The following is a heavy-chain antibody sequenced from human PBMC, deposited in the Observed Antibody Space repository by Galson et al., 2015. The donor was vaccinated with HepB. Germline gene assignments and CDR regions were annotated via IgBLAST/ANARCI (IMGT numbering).Heavy chain of an antibody. V-gene: IGHV3-21*01. J-gene: IGHJ3*02. CDR3: ARDRDYYDSSGYDAFDI. CDR1: GFTFSSYS. D-gene: IGHD3-22*01. Sequence: SLRLSCAASGFTFSSYSMNWVRQAPGKGLEWVSSISSSSSYIYYADSVKGRFTISRDNAKNALYLQMNSLRAEDTAVYYCARDRDYYDSSGYDAFDIWGQGTMVTVSS. CDR2: ISSSSSYI.